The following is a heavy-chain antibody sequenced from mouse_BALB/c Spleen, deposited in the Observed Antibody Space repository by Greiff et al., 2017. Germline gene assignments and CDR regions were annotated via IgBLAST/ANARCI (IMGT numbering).Heavy chain of an antibody. Sequence: DVKLVESGGGLVKPGGSLKLSCAASGFTFSSYAMSWVRQTPEKRLEWVASISSGGSTYYPDSVKGRFTISRDNARNILYLQMSSLRSEDTAMYYCARGHGYDVDYWGQGTTLTVSS. D-gene: IGHD2-2*01. CDR2: ISSGGST. J-gene: IGHJ2*01. V-gene: IGHV5-6-5*01. CDR1: GFTFSSYA. CDR3: ARGHGYDVDY.